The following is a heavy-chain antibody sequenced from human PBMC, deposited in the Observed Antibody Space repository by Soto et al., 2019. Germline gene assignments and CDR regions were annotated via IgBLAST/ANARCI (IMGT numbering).Heavy chain of an antibody. CDR3: AHSRDPDIVATNTNWFDP. CDR2: IYWDDDK. Sequence: GLDLEWLALIYWDDDKRYSPSLKSRLTITKDTSKNQVVLTMTNMDPVDTATYYCAHSRDPDIVATNTNWFDPWGQGTLVTVSS. V-gene: IGHV2-5*02. J-gene: IGHJ5*02. D-gene: IGHD5-12*01.